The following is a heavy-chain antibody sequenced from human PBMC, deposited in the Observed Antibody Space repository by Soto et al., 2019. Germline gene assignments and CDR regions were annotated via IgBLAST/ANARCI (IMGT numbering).Heavy chain of an antibody. Sequence: GGSLRLSCVGSGFTLNNYGVHWVRQAPGKGLEWVALMWYDGLRQTYLDSVRGRFTVSRDSSTNTIYLQMNSLRVEDTGNYFCVKESTPPFFDSWGQGTTVTVYS. CDR3: VKESTPPFFDS. V-gene: IGHV3-33*03. D-gene: IGHD2-15*01. CDR2: MWYDGLRQ. J-gene: IGHJ4*02. CDR1: GFTLNNYG.